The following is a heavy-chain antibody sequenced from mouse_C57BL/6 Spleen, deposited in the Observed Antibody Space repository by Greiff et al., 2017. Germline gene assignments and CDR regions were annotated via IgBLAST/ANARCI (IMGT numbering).Heavy chain of an antibody. J-gene: IGHJ3*01. CDR2: IYPGSGST. CDR1: GYTFTSYW. V-gene: IGHV1-55*01. CDR3: ARGAYDYGSSSPFAY. Sequence: QVQLQQPGAELVKPGASVKMSCKASGYTFTSYWITWVKQRPGQGLEWIGDIYPGSGSTNYNEKFKSKATLTVDTSSSTAYIQLSSLTSEDSAVYYCARGAYDYGSSSPFAYWGQGTLVTVSA. D-gene: IGHD1-1*01.